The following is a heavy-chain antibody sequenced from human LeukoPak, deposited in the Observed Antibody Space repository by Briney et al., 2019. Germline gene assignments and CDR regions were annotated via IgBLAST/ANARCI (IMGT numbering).Heavy chain of an antibody. D-gene: IGHD3-3*01. Sequence: GGSLRLSCAASGFTFSSYSMNWVRQAPGKGLEWVSYISSSSSTIYYADSVKGRFTISRDNAKNSLYLQMNSLRAEDTAVYYCARGAITIFGVVIISPDYWGQGTLVTVSS. V-gene: IGHV3-48*01. CDR2: ISSSSSTI. J-gene: IGHJ4*02. CDR3: ARGAITIFGVVIISPDY. CDR1: GFTFSSYS.